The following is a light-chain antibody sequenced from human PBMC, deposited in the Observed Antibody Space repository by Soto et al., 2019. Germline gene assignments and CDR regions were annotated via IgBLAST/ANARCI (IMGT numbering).Light chain of an antibody. V-gene: IGKV3-20*01. CDR2: GAS. Sequence: EIVLTQSPGSVSLSPGERATLSCRASQSFSSSYLAWNQQKPGQAPRLLIYGASTRATGIPARFSGSGSGTEFTLTISSLQPDDFATYYCQQYNSYPWTFGQATKVDIK. J-gene: IGKJ1*01. CDR1: QSFSSSY. CDR3: QQYNSYPWT.